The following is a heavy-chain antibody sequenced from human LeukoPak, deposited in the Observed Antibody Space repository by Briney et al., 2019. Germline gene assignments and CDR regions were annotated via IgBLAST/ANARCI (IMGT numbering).Heavy chain of an antibody. Sequence: SETLSLTCAVYGGSFGGYYWSWIRQPPGKGLEWIGEINHSGSTNYKPSLKSRVTISVDTYKNQFSLKLSSVTAADTAVYYCARETVAGTYYFDYWGQGTLVTVSS. D-gene: IGHD6-19*01. J-gene: IGHJ4*02. CDR1: GGSFGGYY. V-gene: IGHV4-34*01. CDR2: INHSGST. CDR3: ARETVAGTYYFDY.